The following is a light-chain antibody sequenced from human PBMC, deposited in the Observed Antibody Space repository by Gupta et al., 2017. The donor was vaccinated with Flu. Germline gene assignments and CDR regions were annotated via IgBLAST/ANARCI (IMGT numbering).Light chain of an antibody. J-gene: IGKJ3*01. V-gene: IGKV3-11*01. Sequence: ATLSSSPGERATISCRASQGVSSYLAWYQQKPGQAPRLLIYDASNRETGIPARFSGSGSGTDFTLTISSREPEDFAVYYCQQHSNWPLFTFGRGTKVDIK. CDR1: QGVSSY. CDR2: DAS. CDR3: QQHSNWPLFT.